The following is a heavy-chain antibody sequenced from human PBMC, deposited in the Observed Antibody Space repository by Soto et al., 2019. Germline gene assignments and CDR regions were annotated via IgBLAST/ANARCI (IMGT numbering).Heavy chain of an antibody. Sequence: EVPLVQSGEGLVQPGGSPRLSCAASGFSFSEFAMHWVRQAPGKGLEYVSGIRSNGGSTYYADSVKGRFTISRDNFKNMVYLQMGSLRPDDMAVYYCARGRYSSDVGVGMDVWGQGTTVTVSS. V-gene: IGHV3-64*02. CDR3: ARGRYSSDVGVGMDV. CDR1: GFSFSEFA. J-gene: IGHJ6*02. CDR2: IRSNGGST. D-gene: IGHD6-25*01.